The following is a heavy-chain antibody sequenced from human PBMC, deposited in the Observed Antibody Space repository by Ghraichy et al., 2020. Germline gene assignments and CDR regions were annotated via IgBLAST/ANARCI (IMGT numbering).Heavy chain of an antibody. CDR1: DYSISSGFY. CDR3: SSITMVRGVITKDAFEI. J-gene: IGHJ3*02. Sequence: SETLSLTCAVSDYSISSGFYWGWIRQPPGKGLEWIGSINHSGSTYYNPSLKSRVAMSVDMSKNQFSLKLSSVTAADTAVYYCSSITMVRGVITKDAFEIWGQGTAVIVSS. CDR2: INHSGST. D-gene: IGHD3-10*01. V-gene: IGHV4-38-2*01.